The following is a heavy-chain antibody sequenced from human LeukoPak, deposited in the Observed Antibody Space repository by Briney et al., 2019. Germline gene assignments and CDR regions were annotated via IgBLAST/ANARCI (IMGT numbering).Heavy chain of an antibody. CDR2: IFYSGST. CDR3: ARHSAVTTFIFDY. CDR1: GGSISSSYYY. J-gene: IGHJ4*02. Sequence: SETLSPTCTVSGGSISSSYYYWGWICQPPGKGLEWIGSIFYSGSTYYNPSLKSRVTISLDTSKNQFSLRLSSVTAADTAVYYCARHSAVTTFIFDYWGQGTLVTVSS. V-gene: IGHV4-39*01. D-gene: IGHD4-17*01.